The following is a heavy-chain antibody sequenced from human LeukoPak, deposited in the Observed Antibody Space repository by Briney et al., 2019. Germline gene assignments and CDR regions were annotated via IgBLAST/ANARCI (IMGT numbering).Heavy chain of an antibody. V-gene: IGHV4-34*01. Sequence: PSETLSLTCAVYGGSFSGYYWSWIRQPPGKGLEWIGEINHSGGTNYNPSLKSRVTISVDTSKNQFSLKLSSVTAADTAVYYCARDGVGKGYFDYWGQGTLVTVSS. CDR1: GGSFSGYY. D-gene: IGHD4-23*01. CDR2: INHSGGT. CDR3: ARDGVGKGYFDY. J-gene: IGHJ4*02.